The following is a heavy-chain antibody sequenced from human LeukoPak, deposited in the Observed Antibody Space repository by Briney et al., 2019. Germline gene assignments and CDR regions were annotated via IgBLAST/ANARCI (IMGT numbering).Heavy chain of an antibody. Sequence: GGSLRLSCAASGFTFSSYSMNWVRQAPGKGLEWVSSISSSSSYIYYADSVKGRFTISRDNAKNSLYLQMNSLSAEDTAVYYCARVEGLYYFDYWGQGTLVTVSS. D-gene: IGHD4/OR15-4a*01. CDR2: ISSSSSYI. CDR3: ARVEGLYYFDY. J-gene: IGHJ4*02. CDR1: GFTFSSYS. V-gene: IGHV3-21*01.